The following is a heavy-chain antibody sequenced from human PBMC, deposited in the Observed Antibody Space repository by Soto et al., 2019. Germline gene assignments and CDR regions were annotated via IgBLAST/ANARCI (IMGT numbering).Heavy chain of an antibody. CDR1: GFTFSGFA. Sequence: GGSLRLSCAASGFTFSGFAIHWVRQAPGKGLEWVSTVSFDGSNEYYADSVKGRFTISRDNSKNTLSLQMNSLRAEDTAVYYCARDQRYCSGGTCYSGHAFDIWGQGTMVTV. CDR3: ARDQRYCSGGTCYSGHAFDI. D-gene: IGHD2-15*01. CDR2: VSFDGSNE. V-gene: IGHV3-30-3*01. J-gene: IGHJ3*02.